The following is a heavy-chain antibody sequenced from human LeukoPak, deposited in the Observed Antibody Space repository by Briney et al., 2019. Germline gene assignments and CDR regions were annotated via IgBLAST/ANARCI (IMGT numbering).Heavy chain of an antibody. CDR1: GFTFSNAW. CDR2: IKSKTDGCTT. CDR3: TSLSSGWYRADY. J-gene: IGHJ4*02. D-gene: IGHD6-19*01. Sequence: PGGSLRLSCAASGFTFSNAWMSWVRQAPGKGLEWVGRIKSKTDGCTTDYAAPVKGRFTISRDDSKNTLYLQMNSLKTEDTAVYYCTSLSSGWYRADYWGQGTLVTVSS. V-gene: IGHV3-15*01.